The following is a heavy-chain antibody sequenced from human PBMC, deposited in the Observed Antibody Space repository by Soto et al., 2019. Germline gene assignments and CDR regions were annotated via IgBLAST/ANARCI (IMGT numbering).Heavy chain of an antibody. CDR1: GFTFDDYA. CDR3: AKARGDDGAFDI. J-gene: IGHJ3*02. CDR2: ISWNSGSI. V-gene: IGHV3-9*01. D-gene: IGHD4-17*01. Sequence: EVQLVESGGGLVQPGRSLRLSCAASGFTFDDYAMHWVRQAPGKGLEWVSGISWNSGSIGYADSVKGRFTISRDNAKNSLYLQMNSLRAEDTALYYCAKARGDDGAFDIWGQGTMVNVSS.